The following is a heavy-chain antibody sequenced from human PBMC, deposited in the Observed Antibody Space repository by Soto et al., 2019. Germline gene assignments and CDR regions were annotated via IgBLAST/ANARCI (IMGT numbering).Heavy chain of an antibody. D-gene: IGHD6-6*01. J-gene: IGHJ4*02. CDR3: ARALAARPTGDLYYFDY. CDR1: GDSISRGGHY. CDR2: MFYSGSI. Sequence: SETLSLTCTVSGDSISRGGHYWSWIRQHPGKGLEWIGYMFYSGSIYYNPSLKSRVIIPVDASKNQFSLKLSSVTAADTAVYYCARALAARPTGDLYYFDYWGQGVLVTVSS. V-gene: IGHV4-31*03.